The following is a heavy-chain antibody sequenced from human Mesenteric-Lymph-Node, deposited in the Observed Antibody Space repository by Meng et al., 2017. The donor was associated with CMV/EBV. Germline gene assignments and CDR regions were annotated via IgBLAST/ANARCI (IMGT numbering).Heavy chain of an antibody. J-gene: IGHJ4*02. Sequence: ASGVTFSSYGMHWVSKAPGKGLEWVAVIWYDGSNKYYADSVKGRFTISRDNSKNTLYLQTNSLRAEDTAVYYCARESGYYGSGSLFWGQGTLVTVSS. CDR3: ARESGYYGSGSLF. V-gene: IGHV3-33*01. CDR2: IWYDGSNK. D-gene: IGHD3-10*01. CDR1: GVTFSSYG.